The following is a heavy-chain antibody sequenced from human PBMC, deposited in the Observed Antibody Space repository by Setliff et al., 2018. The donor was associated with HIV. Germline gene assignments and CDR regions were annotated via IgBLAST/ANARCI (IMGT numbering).Heavy chain of an antibody. D-gene: IGHD6-13*01. V-gene: IGHV1-3*01. Sequence: ASVKVSCKASGYTFTNYAMNWVRQAPGQRLEWMGWINVGNGNTKYSQKFQGRVTMTTDTSTSTAYMELRNLRSDGTALYFCAREHSTNWPYFDFWGQGTLVTVSS. CDR2: INVGNGNT. CDR1: GYTFTNYA. J-gene: IGHJ4*02. CDR3: AREHSTNWPYFDF.